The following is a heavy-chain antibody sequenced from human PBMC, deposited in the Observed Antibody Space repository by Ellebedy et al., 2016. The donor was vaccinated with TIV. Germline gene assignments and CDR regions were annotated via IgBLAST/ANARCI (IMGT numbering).Heavy chain of an antibody. CDR1: GGSFSGYY. V-gene: IGHV4-59*01. CDR2: IYYSGST. J-gene: IGHJ3*02. CDR3: ARDKKGYSQDAFDI. D-gene: IGHD5-18*01. Sequence: SETLSLXXAVYGGSFSGYYWSWIRQPPGKGLEWIGYIYYSGSTNCNPSLKSRVTISVDTSKNQFSLKLSSVTAADTAVYYCARDKKGYSQDAFDIWGQGTMVTVSS.